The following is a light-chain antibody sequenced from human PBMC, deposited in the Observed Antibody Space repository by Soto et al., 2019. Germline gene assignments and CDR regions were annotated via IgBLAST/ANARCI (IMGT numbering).Light chain of an antibody. J-gene: IGLJ3*02. CDR3: AAWDDSLSGLV. Sequence: QSVLTQPPSASGTPGQKITISCSGSTSNTEVHSVHWYQQLPGTAPKLLIYSDTQRPSGVPDRFSGSKSGTSAYLGISGLRSEDEAEYFCAAWDDSLSGLVFGGGTNDRP. CDR1: TSNTEVHS. CDR2: SDT. V-gene: IGLV1-47*02.